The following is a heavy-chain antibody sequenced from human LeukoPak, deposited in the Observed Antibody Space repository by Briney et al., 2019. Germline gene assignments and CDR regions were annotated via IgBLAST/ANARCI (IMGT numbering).Heavy chain of an antibody. V-gene: IGHV4-31*03. CDR2: IYYSGST. J-gene: IGHJ4*02. Sequence: SETLSLTCTVSGGSISSDGYYWSWIRQHPGKGLEWIGYIYYSGSTYYNPSLKSRVTISVDTSKNQFSLKLSSVTAADTAVYYCARGDRSSWYPYYFDYWGQGTLVTVSS. D-gene: IGHD6-13*01. CDR3: ARGDRSSWYPYYFDY. CDR1: GGSISSDGYY.